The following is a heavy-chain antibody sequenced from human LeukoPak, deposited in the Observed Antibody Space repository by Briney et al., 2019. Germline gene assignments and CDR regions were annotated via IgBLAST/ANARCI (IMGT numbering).Heavy chain of an antibody. D-gene: IGHD4-17*01. CDR1: GFTFSSYS. V-gene: IGHV3-21*01. Sequence: PGGSLRLSCAASGFTFSSYSMNWVRQAPGKGLEWVSSISISSRYIYYAHSVKGRFTISRDHAKNSLYLQMNSLRAEDTAVYYCARVRRAYCDYGCFDYWGQGTLVTVSS. CDR3: ARVRRAYCDYGCFDY. J-gene: IGHJ4*02. CDR2: ISISSRYI.